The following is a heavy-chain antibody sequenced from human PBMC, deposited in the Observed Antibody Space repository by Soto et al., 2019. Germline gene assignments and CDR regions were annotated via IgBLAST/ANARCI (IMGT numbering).Heavy chain of an antibody. CDR1: GFTFSSYA. J-gene: IGHJ6*01. CDR2: ISYDGSNK. Sequence: QVQLVESGGGVVQPGRSLRLSCAASGFTFSSYAMHWVRQAPGKGLEWVAVISYDGSNKYYADSVKGRFTISRDNSKNTLYLQMNSLRAEDTAVYYCARDRQEWLLSPSDPYGMDVW. D-gene: IGHD3-3*01. CDR3: ARDRQEWLLSPSDPYGMDV. V-gene: IGHV3-30-3*01.